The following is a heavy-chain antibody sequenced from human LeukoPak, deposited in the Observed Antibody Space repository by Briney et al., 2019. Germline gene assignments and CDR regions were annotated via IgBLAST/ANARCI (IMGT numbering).Heavy chain of an antibody. CDR1: GFTFSSYD. V-gene: IGHV3-13*01. D-gene: IGHD3-22*01. Sequence: GGSLRLSCAASGFTFSSYDMHWVRQATGKGLEWVSAIGTAGDTYYPGSVKGRFTISRENAKNSLYLQMNSLRAEDTAVYYCARSPNYYDSSGYYWYFDYWGQGTLVTVSS. CDR3: ARSPNYYDSSGYYWYFDY. CDR2: IGTAGDT. J-gene: IGHJ4*02.